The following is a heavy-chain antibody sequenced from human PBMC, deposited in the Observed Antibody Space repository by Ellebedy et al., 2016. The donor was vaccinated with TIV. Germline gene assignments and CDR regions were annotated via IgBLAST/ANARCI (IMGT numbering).Heavy chain of an antibody. D-gene: IGHD3-22*01. CDR2: IYYSGST. CDR1: GGSISSYY. J-gene: IGHJ4*02. V-gene: IGHV4-59*08. Sequence: SETLSLTCNVSGGSISSYYWSWIRQPPGKGLEWIGFIYYSGSTNYNPSLQSRVTISIDRSKKQFSLKLSSVTAADTAVYYRARYVSYFDTPDQIDYYFDSWGQGTLVTVSS. CDR3: ARYVSYFDTPDQIDYYFDS.